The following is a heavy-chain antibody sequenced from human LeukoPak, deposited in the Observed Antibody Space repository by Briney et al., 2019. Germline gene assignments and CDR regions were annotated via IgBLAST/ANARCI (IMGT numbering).Heavy chain of an antibody. CDR1: GGSISSSSYY. Sequence: PSETLSLTCTVSGGSISSSSYYWGWIRQPPGKGLEWTGSIYYSGSTYYNPSLKSRVTISVDTSKNQFSLKLSSVTAADTAVYYCARLYYYDSSGPHWGQGTLVTVSS. CDR2: IYYSGST. V-gene: IGHV4-39*01. D-gene: IGHD3-22*01. CDR3: ARLYYYDSSGPH. J-gene: IGHJ1*01.